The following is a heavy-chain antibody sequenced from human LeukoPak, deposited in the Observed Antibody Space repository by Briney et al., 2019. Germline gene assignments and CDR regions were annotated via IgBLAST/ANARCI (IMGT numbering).Heavy chain of an antibody. CDR1: GGDFSWYY. Sequence: SEALSPTRAVYGGDFSWYYWCLIRQPPGQGVEWVGEINHSGSTNYNPSLKSRVTISVDTSKNQFSLKLSSVTAADTAVYYCARSSSFGDYGAYFDYWGQGTLVTVSS. CDR3: ARSSSFGDYGAYFDY. V-gene: IGHV4-34*01. J-gene: IGHJ4*02. CDR2: INHSGST. D-gene: IGHD4-17*01.